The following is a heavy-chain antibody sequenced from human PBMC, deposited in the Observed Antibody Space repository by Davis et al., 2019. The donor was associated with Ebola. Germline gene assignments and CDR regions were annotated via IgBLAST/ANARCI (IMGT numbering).Heavy chain of an antibody. Sequence: ASVKVSCKASGYTFMNYAIHWVRQAPGQRLEWMGWINTGNGNTKYSEKVQGRVTITRDTSTSTVYMELSSLRSEDAALYYCARGGMGVTTARFDPWGQGTLVTVSS. V-gene: IGHV1-3*04. CDR3: ARGGMGVTTARFDP. J-gene: IGHJ5*02. D-gene: IGHD4/OR15-4a*01. CDR1: GYTFMNYA. CDR2: INTGNGNT.